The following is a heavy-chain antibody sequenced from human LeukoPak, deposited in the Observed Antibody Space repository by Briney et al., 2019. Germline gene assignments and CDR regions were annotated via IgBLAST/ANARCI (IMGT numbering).Heavy chain of an antibody. CDR3: AKPRPPYSTVTPLES. J-gene: IGHJ4*02. Sequence: GGSLRLSCIASGFAFSNFGMHCVRQAPGKGLEWVAVISSDGDNTDFRDSVKGRFTTSRDNSNNTLLLHMNSLRPADTAVYYCAKPRPPYSTVTPLESWGQGTLVTVSS. CDR2: ISSDGDNT. V-gene: IGHV3-30*18. D-gene: IGHD4-17*01. CDR1: GFAFSNFG.